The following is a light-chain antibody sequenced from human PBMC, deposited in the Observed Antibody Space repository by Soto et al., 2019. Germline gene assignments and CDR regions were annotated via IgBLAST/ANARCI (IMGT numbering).Light chain of an antibody. CDR1: QSVNSN. J-gene: IGKJ4*01. Sequence: EKVMTQSPDALSVSPGERATLSCRASQSVNSNLSWYQRKPGQAPRLLLYGASTRANGIPARFSGSASGTEFNLTISSLQSEDSAVYYCQQYNDWPLTFGRWTKVEIK. CDR2: GAS. V-gene: IGKV3-15*01. CDR3: QQYNDWPLT.